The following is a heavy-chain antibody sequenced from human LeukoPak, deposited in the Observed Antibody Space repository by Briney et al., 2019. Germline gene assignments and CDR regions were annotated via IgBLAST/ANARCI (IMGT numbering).Heavy chain of an antibody. Sequence: PGGSLRLSCAASGFSFSSYAMHWVRQAPGKGLEWVAVISYDGINKYYADSVKGRFTISRDNSKNTLFLQMNSLRAEDTAVYYCGRDEGSVIGRISSSYVDYWGQGTLVIVSS. CDR1: GFSFSSYA. V-gene: IGHV3-30-3*01. J-gene: IGHJ4*02. D-gene: IGHD6-6*01. CDR2: ISYDGINK. CDR3: GRDEGSVIGRISSSYVDY.